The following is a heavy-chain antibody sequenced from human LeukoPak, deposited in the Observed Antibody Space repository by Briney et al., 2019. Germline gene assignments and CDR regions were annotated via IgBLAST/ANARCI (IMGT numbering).Heavy chain of an antibody. J-gene: IGHJ3*01. D-gene: IGHD2-21*01. CDR3: SKDRRFPDDVLDL. CDR1: GFTFNNYA. CDR2: ISGSRGDT. Sequence: GGSLRLSCVASGFTFNNYAMSWVRQAPGKGLEWVSAISGSRGDTYYAASVQGRFTISRDNSRNTLYLQMNSLRAEDTALYYCSKDRRFPDDVLDLWGQGTLVTVSS. V-gene: IGHV3-23*01.